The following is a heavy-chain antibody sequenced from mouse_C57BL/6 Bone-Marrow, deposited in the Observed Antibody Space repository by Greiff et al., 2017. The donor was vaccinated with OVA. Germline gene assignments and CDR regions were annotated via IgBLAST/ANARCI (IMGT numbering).Heavy chain of an antibody. CDR1: GYSITSCYY. D-gene: IGHD3-1*01. V-gene: IGHV3-6*01. J-gene: IGHJ3*01. CDR2: ISYDGSN. CDR3: ARGTGAAWFAY. Sequence: EVHLVESGPGLVKPSQSLSLTCSVTGYSITSCYYWNWIRQFPGNKLEWMGYISYDGSNNYNPSLKNRISITRDTSKNQFFLKLNSVTTEDTATYYCARGTGAAWFAYWGQGTLVTVSA.